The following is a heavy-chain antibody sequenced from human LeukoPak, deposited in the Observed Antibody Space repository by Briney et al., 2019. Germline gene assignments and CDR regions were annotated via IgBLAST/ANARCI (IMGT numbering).Heavy chain of an antibody. CDR1: GFTFSGYG. J-gene: IGHJ4*02. CDR3: ARHLRVVVPAALDY. V-gene: IGHV4-39*01. D-gene: IGHD2-2*01. Sequence: TGGSLRLSCAASGFTFSGYGMNWIRQPPGKGLEWIGSIYYSGSTYYNPSLKSRVTISVDTSKNQFSLKLSSVTAADTAVYYCARHLRVVVPAALDYWGQGTLVTVSS. CDR2: IYYSGST.